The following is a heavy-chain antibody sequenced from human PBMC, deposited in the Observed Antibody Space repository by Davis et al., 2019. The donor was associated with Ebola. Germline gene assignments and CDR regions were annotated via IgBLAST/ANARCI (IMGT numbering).Heavy chain of an antibody. V-gene: IGHV4-59*11. CDR2: IDYRGRS. J-gene: IGHJ4*02. CDR1: GVSIIDHY. Sequence: PSETLSLTCTVSGVSIIDHYWSCIRQSPGKGLEWIGYIDYRGRSTYKPSLRSRITMSVDTSKNQFSLKWKSITAADTAVYYCARGGSPAMFKGVDEWGQGTLVTVAS. CDR3: ARGGSPAMFKGVDE. D-gene: IGHD2-2*01.